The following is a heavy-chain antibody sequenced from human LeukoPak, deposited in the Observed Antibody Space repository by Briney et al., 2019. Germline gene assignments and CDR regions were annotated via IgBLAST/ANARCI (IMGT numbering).Heavy chain of an antibody. V-gene: IGHV3-23*01. D-gene: IGHD3-22*01. J-gene: IGHJ4*02. CDR1: GFTFSTYA. Sequence: GGSLRLSCAASGFTFSTYAMSWVRQAPGMGLEWVSVIGGSGVDSYYADSVKGRFTISRDNSKNTLSLQMNSLRAEDTAVYYCARGSGYYLGHFDYWGQGTLVTVSS. CDR3: ARGSGYYLGHFDY. CDR2: IGGSGVDS.